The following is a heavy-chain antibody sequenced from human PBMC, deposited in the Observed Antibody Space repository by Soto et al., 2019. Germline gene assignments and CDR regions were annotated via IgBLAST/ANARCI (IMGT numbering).Heavy chain of an antibody. V-gene: IGHV4-61*01. CDR3: ARGVVVAANWFDP. J-gene: IGHJ5*02. CDR2: IYYSGST. CDR1: GGSVSSGSYY. D-gene: IGHD2-15*01. Sequence: SETLSLSCTVSGGSVSSGSYYWSWIRQPPGKGLEWIGYIYYSGSTNYNPSLKSRVTISVDTSKNQFSLKLSSVTAADTAVYYCARGVVVAANWFDPWGQGTLVTVSS.